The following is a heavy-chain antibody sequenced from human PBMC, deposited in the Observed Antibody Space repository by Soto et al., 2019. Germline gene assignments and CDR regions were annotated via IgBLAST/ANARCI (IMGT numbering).Heavy chain of an antibody. CDR3: ARWTPEGFGAWWHV. CDR1: GFNFGSHG. J-gene: IGHJ6*01. V-gene: IGHV3-33*01. D-gene: IGHD3-10*01. Sequence: QVQLVESGGGVVQPGRSLRLSCTASGFNFGSHGMHWVRQAPGKGLEWVGVIWYDGSNKFYGDSVKGRFIISRDNSKNTMYLEMSSLRVEDAAVYYCARWTPEGFGAWWHVWGQGTVVTVSS. CDR2: IWYDGSNK.